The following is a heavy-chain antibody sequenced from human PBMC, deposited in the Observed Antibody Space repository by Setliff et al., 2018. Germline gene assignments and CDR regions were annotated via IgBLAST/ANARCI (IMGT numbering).Heavy chain of an antibody. Sequence: PSETLSLTCTVSGGSISSSSYYWGWIRQPPGKGLEWIGSIYYSGSTYYNPSLKSRVTISVDTSKNQSSLNLSSVTAADTAVYYCARLGGSSTSGGFYCFYYYMDVWGKGTTVTVSS. D-gene: IGHD2-2*01. CDR1: GGSISSSSYY. CDR2: IYYSGST. J-gene: IGHJ6*03. CDR3: ARLGGSSTSGGFYCFYYYMDV. V-gene: IGHV4-39*01.